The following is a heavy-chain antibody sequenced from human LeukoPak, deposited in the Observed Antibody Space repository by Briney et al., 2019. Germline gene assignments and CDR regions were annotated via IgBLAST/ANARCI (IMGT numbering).Heavy chain of an antibody. D-gene: IGHD3-10*01. J-gene: IGHJ4*02. CDR2: ISAYNGNT. V-gene: IGHV1-18*01. CDR1: GYTFTSYG. CDR3: ARVKTHGSETCYFDY. Sequence: ASVKVSCKASGYTFTSYGISWVRQAPGQGLEWMGWISAYNGNTNYARKLQGRVTMTTDTSTSTAYMELRSLRSDDTAVYYCARVKTHGSETCYFDYWGQGTLVTVSS.